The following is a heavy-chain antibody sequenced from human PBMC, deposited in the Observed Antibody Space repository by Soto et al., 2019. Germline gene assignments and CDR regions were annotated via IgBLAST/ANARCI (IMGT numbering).Heavy chain of an antibody. D-gene: IGHD2-2*01. CDR1: GGSISSYY. Sequence: QVQLQESGPGLVKPSETLSLTCTVSGGSISSYYWSWIRQPPGKGLEWIGYIYYSGSTNYNPSLKIRVTISVDTSKNQFSLKLSSVTAADTAVYYCARTTAAVGYAFDIWGQGTMVTVSS. CDR3: ARTTAAVGYAFDI. CDR2: IYYSGST. V-gene: IGHV4-59*01. J-gene: IGHJ3*02.